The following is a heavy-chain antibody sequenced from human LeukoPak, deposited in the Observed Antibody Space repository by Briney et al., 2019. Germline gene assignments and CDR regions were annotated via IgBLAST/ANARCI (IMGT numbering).Heavy chain of an antibody. CDR3: ARHDVSGWYHFDY. CDR2: IYYSGST. Sequence: KTSETLSLTCTVSGGSISSYYWSWIRQPPGKGLDWIGYIYYSGSTNYNPSLKSRVTISVDTSKNQFSLKLSSVTAADTAVYYCARHDVSGWYHFDYWGQGTLVTVSS. CDR1: GGSISSYY. J-gene: IGHJ4*02. V-gene: IGHV4-59*08. D-gene: IGHD6-19*01.